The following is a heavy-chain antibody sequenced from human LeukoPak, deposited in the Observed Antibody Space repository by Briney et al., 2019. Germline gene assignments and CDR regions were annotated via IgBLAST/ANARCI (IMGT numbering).Heavy chain of an antibody. CDR3: ARELKWFGELLLDY. J-gene: IGHJ4*02. CDR2: INPNSGGT. V-gene: IGHV1-2*02. Sequence: ASVKVSCKASGYTFTGYYMHWVRQAPGQGLEWMGWINPNSGGTNYAQKFQGRVTMTRDTSISTAYMELSRLRSDDTAVYYCARELKWFGELLLDYWGQGTLVTVSS. D-gene: IGHD3-10*01. CDR1: GYTFTGYY.